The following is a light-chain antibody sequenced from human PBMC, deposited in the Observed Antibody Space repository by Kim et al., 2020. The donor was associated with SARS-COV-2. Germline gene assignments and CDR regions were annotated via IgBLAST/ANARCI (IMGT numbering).Light chain of an antibody. V-gene: IGKV1-33*01. CDR2: DAS. CDR3: QQYDSLPVT. Sequence: DIQMTQSPSALSASVGDSVTITCRAAHDIGSHLNWFHQKAGQAPHLLIYDASSLEGGVPPRFSGSASGTEFSLTISRLQPEDSGTIYCQQYDSLPVTFGGGTKVDIK. J-gene: IGKJ4*01. CDR1: HDIGSH.